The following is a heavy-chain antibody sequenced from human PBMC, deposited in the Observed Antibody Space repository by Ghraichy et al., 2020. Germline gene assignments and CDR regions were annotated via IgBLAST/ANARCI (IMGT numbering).Heavy chain of an antibody. CDR3: ARQQGYYDLLSPFDP. CDR1: GGSISSSAYY. Sequence: SETLSLTCTVSGGSISSSAYYWGWIRQPPGKGLEWIGSIHYSGSTYYNPSLESRVTTSVDTSKNQFSLKLTSVTAADTSVYYCARQQGYYDLLSPFDPWGQGTLVTVSS. J-gene: IGHJ5*02. D-gene: IGHD3-9*01. V-gene: IGHV4-39*01. CDR2: IHYSGST.